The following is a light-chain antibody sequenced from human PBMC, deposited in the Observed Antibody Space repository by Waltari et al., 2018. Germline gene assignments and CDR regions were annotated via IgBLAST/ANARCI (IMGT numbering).Light chain of an antibody. CDR1: SGHTSNC. J-gene: IGLJ3*02. CDR2: VYSEGRH. Sequence: LVLTQSPPASASLGASVRLTCTLDSGHTSNCIARHQQQPEKGPLYLMTVYSEGRHSKGAEIPVRFSGSGSGAERYLTIANVQSEDEADYYCQTGGHGTWVFGGGTKLTVL. V-gene: IGLV4-69*01. CDR3: QTGGHGTWV.